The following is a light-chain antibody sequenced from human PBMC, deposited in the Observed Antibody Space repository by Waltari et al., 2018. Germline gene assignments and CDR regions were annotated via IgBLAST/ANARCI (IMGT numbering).Light chain of an antibody. CDR3: QQRSSWPWT. CDR2: DAS. Sequence: EIVLTQSPATLSLSPGERATLSCRASQSVTRFLAWYQQKPGQAPRLLIYDASHRATGVPARFSGSGSGTEFTLTISSLEPEDFAVYYCQQRSSWPWTVGQGAKVEVK. V-gene: IGKV3-11*01. CDR1: QSVTRF. J-gene: IGKJ1*01.